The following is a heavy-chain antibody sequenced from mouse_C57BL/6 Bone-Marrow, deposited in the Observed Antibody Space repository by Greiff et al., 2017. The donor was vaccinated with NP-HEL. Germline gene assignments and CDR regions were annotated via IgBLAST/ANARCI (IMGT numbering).Heavy chain of an antibody. J-gene: IGHJ2*01. D-gene: IGHD3-2*02. Sequence: QVQLQQPGAELVKPGASVKMSCKASGYTFTSYWITWVKQRPGQGLEWIGVINPGSGGTNYNEKFKGKATLTADKSSSTAYMQLSSLTSEDSAVYFCAGAQAGYWGQGTTLTVSS. CDR3: AGAQAGY. CDR2: INPGSGGT. V-gene: IGHV1-55*01. CDR1: GYTFTSYW.